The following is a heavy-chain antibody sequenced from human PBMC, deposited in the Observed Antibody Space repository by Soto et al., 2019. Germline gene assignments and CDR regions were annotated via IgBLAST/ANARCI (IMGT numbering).Heavy chain of an antibody. CDR1: GFTFSSYA. Sequence: EVQLLESGGGLVQPGGSLRLSCAASGFTFSSYAMSWVRQAPGKGLEWVSAISGSGGSTYYADSVKGRFTISRDNSKNTLYLQMNSLRAEDTAVYYCAKDDKRSSWYAWSYFQHWGQGTLVTVSS. D-gene: IGHD6-13*01. J-gene: IGHJ1*01. CDR3: AKDDKRSSWYAWSYFQH. V-gene: IGHV3-23*01. CDR2: ISGSGGST.